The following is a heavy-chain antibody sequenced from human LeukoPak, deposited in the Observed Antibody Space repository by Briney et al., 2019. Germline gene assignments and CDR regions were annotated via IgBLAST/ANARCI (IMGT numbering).Heavy chain of an antibody. Sequence: PGGSLRLSCAASGFTFSSYWMHWVRQAPGKGLVWVSRINGDGSSTNYADSVKGRFTIFRDNAKNTLYLQMNSLRAEDTAVYYCARDRGGTFDYWGQGTLVTVSS. CDR1: GFTFSSYW. CDR2: INGDGSST. CDR3: ARDRGGTFDY. V-gene: IGHV3-74*01. D-gene: IGHD1-7*01. J-gene: IGHJ4*02.